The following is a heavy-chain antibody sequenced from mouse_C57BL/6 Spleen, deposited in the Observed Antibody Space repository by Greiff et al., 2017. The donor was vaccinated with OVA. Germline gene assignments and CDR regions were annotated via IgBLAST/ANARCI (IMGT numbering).Heavy chain of an antibody. V-gene: IGHV2-5*01. J-gene: IGHJ4*01. CDR1: GFSLTSYG. Sequence: VQRVESGPGLVQPSQSLSITCTVSGFSLTSYGVHWVRQSPGKGLEWLGVIWRGGSTDYNAAFMSRLSITKDNSKSQVFFKMNSLQADDTAIYYCAKKGSNYGYAMDYWGQGTSVTVSS. CDR3: AKKGSNYGYAMDY. CDR2: IWRGGST. D-gene: IGHD1-1*01.